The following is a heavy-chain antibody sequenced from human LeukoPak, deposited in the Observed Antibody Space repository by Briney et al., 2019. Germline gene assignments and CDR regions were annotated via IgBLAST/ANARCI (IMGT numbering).Heavy chain of an antibody. CDR2: ISSGGSTI. D-gene: IGHD3-10*02. CDR3: AELGITMIGGV. Sequence: GGSLRLSCAASGFTFNNYSMHWVRQAPGKGLEWVSYISSGGSTIYYADSVKGRFTISRDNAKNSLYLQMNSLRAEDTAVYYCAELGITMIGGVWGKGTTVTISS. J-gene: IGHJ6*04. V-gene: IGHV3-48*03. CDR1: GFTFNNYS.